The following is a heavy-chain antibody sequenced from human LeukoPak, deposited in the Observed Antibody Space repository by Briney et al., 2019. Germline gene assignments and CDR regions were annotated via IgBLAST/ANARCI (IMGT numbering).Heavy chain of an antibody. D-gene: IGHD6-19*01. CDR3: ARHQWHYYYCMGV. V-gene: IGHV4-39*01. Sequence: PSETLSPTCTVSGGSISSSSYYWGWIRQPPGKGLEWIGSIYYSGDTYYNPSLKSRRVTISVDTSKNQFSLRLSSVTAADTAVYYCARHQWHYYYCMGVWGKGSTVTVSS. CDR2: IYYSGDT. CDR1: GGSISSSSYY. J-gene: IGHJ6*03.